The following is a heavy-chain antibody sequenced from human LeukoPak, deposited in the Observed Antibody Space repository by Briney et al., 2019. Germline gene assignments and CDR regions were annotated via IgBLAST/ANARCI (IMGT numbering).Heavy chain of an antibody. V-gene: IGHV3-23*01. CDR2: ISGSGGST. CDR3: AKDTYSSGWFLKVDAFDI. J-gene: IGHJ3*02. D-gene: IGHD6-19*01. Sequence: GGSLRLSCAASGFIFSSYAMSWVRPAPGKGLEWVSAISGSGGSTYYADSVKGRFTISRDNSKNTLYLQMNSLRAEDTAVYYCAKDTYSSGWFLKVDAFDIWGQGTMVTVSS. CDR1: GFIFSSYA.